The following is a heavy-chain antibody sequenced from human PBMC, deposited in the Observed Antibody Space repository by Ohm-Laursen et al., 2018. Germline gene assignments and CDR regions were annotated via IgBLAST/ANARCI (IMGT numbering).Heavy chain of an antibody. D-gene: IGHD3-22*01. V-gene: IGHV3-23*01. Sequence: SLRLSCTASGFTFSSYAMSWVRQAPGKGLEWVSAISGSGGSTYYADSVKGRFTISRDNSKNTLYLQMNSLRAEDTAVYYCARVGSDSSGYQDYWGQGTLVTVSS. J-gene: IGHJ4*02. CDR1: GFTFSSYA. CDR3: ARVGSDSSGYQDY. CDR2: ISGSGGST.